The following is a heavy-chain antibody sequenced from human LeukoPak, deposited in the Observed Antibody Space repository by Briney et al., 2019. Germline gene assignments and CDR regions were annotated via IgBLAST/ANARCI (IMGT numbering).Heavy chain of an antibody. J-gene: IGHJ4*02. CDR2: ISASGVST. Sequence: GGSLRLSCAASGFTFTDYAMSWVRQAPGKGLEWVSAISASGVSTYYADSVKGRFTISRDNSKNTLYLQMNSLRGEDTALYYCAKDGRGGYSYGSYFDYWGQGILVTVSS. V-gene: IGHV3-23*01. CDR1: GFTFTDYA. D-gene: IGHD5-18*01. CDR3: AKDGRGGYSYGSYFDY.